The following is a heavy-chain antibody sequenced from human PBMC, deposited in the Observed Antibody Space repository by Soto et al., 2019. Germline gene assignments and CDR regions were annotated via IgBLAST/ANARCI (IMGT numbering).Heavy chain of an antibody. J-gene: IGHJ4*02. CDR2: VSIGGST. CDR3: AKRRGAGGHFDY. CDR1: GFTFSSYA. Sequence: DVKLLEYGGGLVQPEGSLRLSCAASGFTFSSYAMGWVRQGPGKGLEWVAVVSIGGSTHYADSVRGRFTISRDNSKNTLSLQMNSLTAEDTAVYFCAKRRGAGGHFDYWGQGALVTVSS. D-gene: IGHD2-15*01. V-gene: IGHV3-23*01.